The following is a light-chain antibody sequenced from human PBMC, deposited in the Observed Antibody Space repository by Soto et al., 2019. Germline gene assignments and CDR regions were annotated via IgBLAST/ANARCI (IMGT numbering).Light chain of an antibody. Sequence: QSVLTQPPSASGTPGQRVTISCSGSSSTIGSKTLNWYQHLPGSAPKLLIYTTNQRPSGVPDRFSGSKSGTSASLAISGLQPEDEADYYCAAWNDSLNDVVFGGGTKLTVL. CDR2: TTN. CDR1: SSTIGSKT. CDR3: AAWNDSLNDVV. V-gene: IGLV1-44*01. J-gene: IGLJ2*01.